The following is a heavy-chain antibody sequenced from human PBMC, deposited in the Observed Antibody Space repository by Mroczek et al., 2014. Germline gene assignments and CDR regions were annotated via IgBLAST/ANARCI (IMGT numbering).Heavy chain of an antibody. Sequence: ESGGGVVQPGRSLRLSCAASGFTFSSYAMHWVRQAPGKGLEWVAVISYDGSNKYYADSVKGRFTISRDNSKNTLYLQMNSLRAEDTAVYYCARVATAMPRGMDVVGPRDHGHRLL. V-gene: IGHV3-30-3*01. D-gene: IGHD5-18*01. CDR2: ISYDGSNK. CDR3: ARVATAMPRGMDV. J-gene: IGHJ6*02. CDR1: GFTFSSYA.